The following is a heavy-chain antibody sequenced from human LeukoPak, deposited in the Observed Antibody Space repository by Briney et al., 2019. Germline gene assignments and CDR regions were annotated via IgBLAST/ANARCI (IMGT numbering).Heavy chain of an antibody. CDR3: AKDGSRGYCSGGSCYSDAFDI. Sequence: PGRSLRPSCAASGFTFSSYGMHWVRQAPGKGVEWVAVISYDGSNKYYADSVKGRFTISRDNSKNTLYLQMNSLRAEDTAVYYCAKDGSRGYCSGGSCYSDAFDIWGQGTMVTVSS. CDR1: GFTFSSYG. D-gene: IGHD2-15*01. CDR2: ISYDGSNK. V-gene: IGHV3-30*18. J-gene: IGHJ3*02.